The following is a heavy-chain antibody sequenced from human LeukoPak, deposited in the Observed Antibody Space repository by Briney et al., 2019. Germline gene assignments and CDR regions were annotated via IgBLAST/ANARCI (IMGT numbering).Heavy chain of an antibody. CDR2: INPSGGST. V-gene: IGHV1-46*03. Sequence: ASVKVSCKASGYTFTSYYMHWVRQAPGQGLEWMGIINPSGGSTSYAQNFQGRVTMTRDTSTSTVYMQLSSLRPEDTAVYYCASRSASCSGGSCYPDAFDISGQGTMVTVSS. CDR3: ASRSASCSGGSCYPDAFDI. CDR1: GYTFTSYY. D-gene: IGHD2-15*01. J-gene: IGHJ3*02.